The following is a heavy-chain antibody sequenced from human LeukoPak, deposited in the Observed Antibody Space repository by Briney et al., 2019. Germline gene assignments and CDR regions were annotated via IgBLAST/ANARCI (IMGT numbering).Heavy chain of an antibody. D-gene: IGHD3-3*01. Sequence: SETLSLTCTVSSGSISSYYWSWIRQPPGKGLEWIGYIYYSGSTNYNPSLKSRVTISVDTSKNQFSLKLSSVTAADTAVFYCARRQGTSGYYNYWGQGTLLTVSS. CDR1: SGSISSYY. J-gene: IGHJ4*02. CDR2: IYYSGST. CDR3: ARRQGTSGYYNY. V-gene: IGHV4-59*01.